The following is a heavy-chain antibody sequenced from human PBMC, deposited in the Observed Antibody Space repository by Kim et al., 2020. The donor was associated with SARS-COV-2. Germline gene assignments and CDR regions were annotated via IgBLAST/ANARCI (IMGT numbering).Heavy chain of an antibody. V-gene: IGHV1-24*01. CDR2: FDPEDGET. J-gene: IGHJ4*02. D-gene: IGHD3-10*01. Sequence: ASVKVSCKVSGYTLTELSMHWVRQAPGKGLEWMGGFDPEDGETIYAQKFQGRVTMTEDTSTDTAYMELSSLRSEDTAVYYCATDSSMVRGVIIPIPSFDYWGQGTLVTVSS. CDR1: GYTLTELS. CDR3: ATDSSMVRGVIIPIPSFDY.